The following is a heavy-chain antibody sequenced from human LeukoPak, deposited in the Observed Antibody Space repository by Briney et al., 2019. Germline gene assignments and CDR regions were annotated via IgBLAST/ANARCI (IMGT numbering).Heavy chain of an antibody. V-gene: IGHV1-46*01. CDR3: ARSRATIADCSGGSCYAFDS. D-gene: IGHD2-15*01. CDR1: GYTFTSYY. Sequence: ASVKVSCKASGYTFTSYYMHWVRQAPGQGLEGMGLINPSGGGTTYAQKFQGRVTMTRDTSTSTVYMELSSLRSEDTALYYCARSRATIADCSGGSCYAFDSWGQGTLVTVSS. J-gene: IGHJ5*01. CDR2: INPSGGGT.